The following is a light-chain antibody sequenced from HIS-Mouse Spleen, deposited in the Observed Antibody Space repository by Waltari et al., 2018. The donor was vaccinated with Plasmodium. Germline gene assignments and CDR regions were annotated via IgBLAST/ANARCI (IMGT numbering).Light chain of an antibody. CDR1: QSVSSSY. J-gene: IGKJ2*01. CDR2: GAS. V-gene: IGKV3-20*01. CDR3: QQYGSSPYT. Sequence: ENVFTTSPGTPSLSPGERATLPCRASQSVSSSYLAWYQQKPGQAPRLLIYGASSRATGIPDRFSGSGSGTDFTLTISRLEPEDFAVYYCQQYGSSPYTFGQGTKLEIK.